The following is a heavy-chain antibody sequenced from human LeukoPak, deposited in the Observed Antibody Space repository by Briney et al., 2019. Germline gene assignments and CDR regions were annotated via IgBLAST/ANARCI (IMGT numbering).Heavy chain of an antibody. CDR3: AISDYYDSSGYYYGAFDI. CDR1: GFTFSSYA. V-gene: IGHV3-23*01. Sequence: PGGSLRLSCAASGFTFSSYAMSWVRQAPGKGLEWVSAISGSGGSTYYADSVKGRFTISRDNSKNTLYLQMNSLRAEDTAVYYCAISDYYDSSGYYYGAFDIWGQGTMVTVSS. CDR2: ISGSGGST. D-gene: IGHD3-22*01. J-gene: IGHJ3*02.